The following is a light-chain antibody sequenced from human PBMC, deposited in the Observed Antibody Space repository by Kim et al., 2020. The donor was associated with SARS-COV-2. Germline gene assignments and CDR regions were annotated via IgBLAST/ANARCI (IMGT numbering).Light chain of an antibody. J-gene: IGLJ1*01. CDR1: KLGDKY. CDR3: QAWDSSTEV. V-gene: IGLV3-1*01. Sequence: SYELTQPPSVSVSPGQTPSITCSGDKLGDKYACWYQQKPGQSPVLVIYQDSKRPSGIPERFSGSNSGNTATLTISGTQAMDEADYYCQAWDSSTEVFGTG. CDR2: QDS.